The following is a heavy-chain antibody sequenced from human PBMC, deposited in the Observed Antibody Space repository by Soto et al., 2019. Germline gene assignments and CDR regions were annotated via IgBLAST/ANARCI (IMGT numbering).Heavy chain of an antibody. CDR1: GFTFTSYA. J-gene: IGHJ4*02. D-gene: IGHD5-18*01. V-gene: IGHV3-23*01. CDR2: ISGTGRST. CDR3: ANSGYSYGLFDY. Sequence: PGGSLRLSCAASGFTFTSYALSWVRQAPGKGLEWVSVISGTGRSTYYAESVKGRFTISRDNSMNTLYLQMNSLRAEDTAVYYCANSGYSYGLFDYWGQGTLVTVSS.